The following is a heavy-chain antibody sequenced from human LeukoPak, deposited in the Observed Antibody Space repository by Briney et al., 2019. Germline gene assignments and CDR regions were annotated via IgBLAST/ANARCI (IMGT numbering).Heavy chain of an antibody. J-gene: IGHJ5*02. CDR2: IYYSGST. Sequence: SETLSLTCTVSGGSISSYYWSWIRQPPGKGLEWIGYIYYSGSTYYNPSLKSRVTISVDTSKNQFSLKLSSVTAADTAVYYCARTLYGDYPTNWFDPWGQGTLVTVSS. CDR3: ARTLYGDYPTNWFDP. V-gene: IGHV4-59*08. D-gene: IGHD4-17*01. CDR1: GGSISSYY.